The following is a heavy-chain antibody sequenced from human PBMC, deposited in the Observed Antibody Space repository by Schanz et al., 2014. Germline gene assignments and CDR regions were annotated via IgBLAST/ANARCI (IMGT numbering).Heavy chain of an antibody. CDR2: ISSGGRNI. CDR3: ARDLNRCGGDCYSG. D-gene: IGHD2-21*02. V-gene: IGHV3-21*01. CDR1: GFIFSAYT. Sequence: VQLVESGGGVVRPGRSLRLSCAASGFIFSAYTMNWVRQAPGKGLEWVSSISSGGRNISYADSLKGRFTISRDNARNSLYLQMNSLRAEDTAVYYCARDLNRCGGDCYSGWGQGTLVAVSS. J-gene: IGHJ4*02.